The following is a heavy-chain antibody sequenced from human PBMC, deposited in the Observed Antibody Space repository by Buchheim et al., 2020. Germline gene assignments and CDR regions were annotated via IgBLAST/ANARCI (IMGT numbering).Heavy chain of an antibody. Sequence: QVQLVESGGGVVQPGRSLRLSCAASGFTFSSYGMHWVRQAPGKGLEWVAVISYDGSNKYYADSVKGRFTISRDHSKNTLYLQMNSLRAEDTAVYYCAKDMFSSNFPWYYFDYWGQGTL. J-gene: IGHJ4*02. V-gene: IGHV3-30*18. CDR3: AKDMFSSNFPWYYFDY. D-gene: IGHD6-13*01. CDR2: ISYDGSNK. CDR1: GFTFSSYG.